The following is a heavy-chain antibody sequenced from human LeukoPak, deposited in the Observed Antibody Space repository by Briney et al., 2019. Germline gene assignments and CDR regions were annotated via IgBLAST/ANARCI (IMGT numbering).Heavy chain of an antibody. CDR3: ARDAEPFYYYYGMDV. D-gene: IGHD1-14*01. Sequence: PGGSLRLSCAASGFTFSSYWMSWVRQAPGKGLEWVAVISYDGSNKYYADSVKGRFTISRDNSKNTLYLQMNSLRAEDTAVYYCARDAEPFYYYYGMDVWGQGTTVTVSS. V-gene: IGHV3-30*03. J-gene: IGHJ6*02. CDR1: GFTFSSYW. CDR2: ISYDGSNK.